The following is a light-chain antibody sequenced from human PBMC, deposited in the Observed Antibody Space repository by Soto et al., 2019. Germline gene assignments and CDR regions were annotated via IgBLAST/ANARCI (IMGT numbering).Light chain of an antibody. V-gene: IGLV2-14*01. J-gene: IGLJ1*01. CDR1: SSDVGGYNY. CDR2: EVS. Sequence: QPALTQPASVSGSPGQSLTISCTGTSSDVGGYNYVSWYQQHPGKAPKLMIYEVSNRPSGVSNRFSGSKSGNTASLTISGLQAEDEADYYCSSYTSSSTLYVFGTGTKATVL. CDR3: SSYTSSSTLYV.